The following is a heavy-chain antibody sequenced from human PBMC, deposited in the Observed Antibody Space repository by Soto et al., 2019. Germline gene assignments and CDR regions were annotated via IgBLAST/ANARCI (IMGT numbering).Heavy chain of an antibody. Sequence: SETLSLTCTVSGGSISRYYWSWIRQPPGKGLEWIGYIYYSGSTNYNPSLKSRVTISVDTSKNQFSLKLSSVTAADTAVYYCARGGYCSSTSCYFMVNWFDPWGQGTLVTVS. CDR2: IYYSGST. CDR1: GGSISRYY. V-gene: IGHV4-59*08. J-gene: IGHJ5*02. CDR3: ARGGYCSSTSCYFMVNWFDP. D-gene: IGHD2-2*01.